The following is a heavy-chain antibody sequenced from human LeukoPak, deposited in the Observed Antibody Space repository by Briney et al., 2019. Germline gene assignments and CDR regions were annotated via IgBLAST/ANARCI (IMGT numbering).Heavy chain of an antibody. V-gene: IGHV3-74*01. J-gene: IGHJ3*02. CDR3: ASPKRGGAFDM. Sequence: PGGSLRLSCAASGFTFSTYWMQWVRQAPGKGLVWVSRINTDGSSTNYADSVKGRFTISRDNAKNTLYLQMNSLKAEDTAVYYCASPKRGGAFDMWGQGTVVTVSS. CDR2: INTDGSST. D-gene: IGHD2-15*01. CDR1: GFTFSTYW.